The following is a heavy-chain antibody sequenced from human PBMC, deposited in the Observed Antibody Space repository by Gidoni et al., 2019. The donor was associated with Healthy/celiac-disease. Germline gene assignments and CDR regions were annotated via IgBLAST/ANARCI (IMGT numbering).Heavy chain of an antibody. CDR3: ARDFPDITDSSGYFGAFDI. D-gene: IGHD3-22*01. Sequence: QVQLQDSGPGLVKPSEPLSLTCTVSVGSISSYYCSWIRQPPGKGLEWIGYIYYRGSTNYNPSLKSRVTISVDTSKNQFSLKLSSVTAADTAVYYCARDFPDITDSSGYFGAFDIWGQGTMVTVSS. J-gene: IGHJ3*02. V-gene: IGHV4-59*01. CDR2: IYYRGST. CDR1: VGSISSYY.